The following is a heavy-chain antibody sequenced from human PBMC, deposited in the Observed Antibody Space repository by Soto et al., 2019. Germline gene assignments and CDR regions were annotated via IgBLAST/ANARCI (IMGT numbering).Heavy chain of an antibody. V-gene: IGHV4-31*03. CDR1: GGSISSGGYY. J-gene: IGHJ4*02. Sequence: SETLSLTCTVSGGSISSGGYYWSWIRQHPGKGLEWIGYIYYSGSTYYNPSLKSRVTISVDTSKNQFSLKLSSVTAADTAVYYCAREAVDIVATTLDYWGQGTLVTVSS. CDR3: AREAVDIVATTLDY. CDR2: IYYSGST. D-gene: IGHD5-12*01.